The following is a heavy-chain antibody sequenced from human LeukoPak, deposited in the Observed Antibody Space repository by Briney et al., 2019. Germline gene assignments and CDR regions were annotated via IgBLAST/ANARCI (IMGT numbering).Heavy chain of an antibody. J-gene: IGHJ4*02. V-gene: IGHV4-39*02. CDR2: IYYSGST. D-gene: IGHD4-23*01. Sequence: SETLSLTCTVSGGSISGSSYYWGWIRQPPGKGLEWIGSIYYSGSTYYNPSLKSRVTISVDTSKNQFSLKLISVTAADTAVYYCARGPYGGNRYWGQRTLVTVSS. CDR3: ARGPYGGNRY. CDR1: GGSISGSSYY.